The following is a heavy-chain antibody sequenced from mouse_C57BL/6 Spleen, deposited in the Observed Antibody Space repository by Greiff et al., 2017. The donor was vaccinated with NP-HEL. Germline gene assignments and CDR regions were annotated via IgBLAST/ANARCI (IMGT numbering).Heavy chain of an antibody. CDR3: ARPNGTGDYFDY. J-gene: IGHJ2*01. Sequence: EVMLVESGGDLVKPGGSLKLSCAASGFTFSSYGMSWVRQTPDKRLEWVATISSGGSYTYYPDSVKGRFTISRDNAKNTLYLQMSSLKSEDTAMDYCARPNGTGDYFDYWGQGTTLTVSS. CDR1: GFTFSSYG. V-gene: IGHV5-6*01. CDR2: ISSGGSYT. D-gene: IGHD2-1*01.